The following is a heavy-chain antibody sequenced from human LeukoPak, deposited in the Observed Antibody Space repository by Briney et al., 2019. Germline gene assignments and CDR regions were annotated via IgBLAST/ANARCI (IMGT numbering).Heavy chain of an antibody. Sequence: GESLKTSCKGSGYSFTNYWIGWVRQMPGKGREWMGLIYPGDSDSRYSPSFQGQVTISADKSISTAYLQWSSLKASDTAMYYCARRSGHFYSGSYDYWGQGTLVTVSS. CDR2: IYPGDSDS. CDR3: ARRSGHFYSGSYDY. D-gene: IGHD1-26*01. V-gene: IGHV5-51*01. J-gene: IGHJ4*02. CDR1: GYSFTNYW.